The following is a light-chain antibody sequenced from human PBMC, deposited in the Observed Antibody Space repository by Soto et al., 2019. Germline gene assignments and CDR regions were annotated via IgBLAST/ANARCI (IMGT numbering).Light chain of an antibody. V-gene: IGLV2-14*01. CDR3: NSYTTMNTYV. J-gene: IGLJ1*01. CDR2: EVS. CDR1: STDVGSYNY. Sequence: QSVLTQPASVSGSLGQSITTSCTGSSTDVGSYNYVSWYQQYPGQARNLLIYEVSRRPSGFSHRFSGSKSVNTASLTISGLQAEDEAHYYCNSYTTMNTYVFGTGTKVTVL.